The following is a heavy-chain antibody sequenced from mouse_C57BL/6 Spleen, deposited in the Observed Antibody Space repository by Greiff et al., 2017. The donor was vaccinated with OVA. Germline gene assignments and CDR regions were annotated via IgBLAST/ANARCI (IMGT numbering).Heavy chain of an antibody. J-gene: IGHJ3*01. CDR3: ARGGYDYDAAAY. CDR2: IYPGDGDT. V-gene: IGHV1-82*01. Sequence: QVQLKQSGPELVKPGASVKISCKASGYAFSSSWMNWVKQRPGKGLEWIGRIYPGDGDTNYNGKFKGKATLTADKSSSTAYMQLSSLTSEDSAVYFCARGGYDYDAAAYWGQGTLVTVSA. D-gene: IGHD2-4*01. CDR1: GYAFSSSW.